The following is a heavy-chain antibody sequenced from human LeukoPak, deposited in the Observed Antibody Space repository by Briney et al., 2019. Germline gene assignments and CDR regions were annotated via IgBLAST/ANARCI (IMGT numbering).Heavy chain of an antibody. J-gene: IGHJ4*02. Sequence: PSETLSLTCTVSGGSISSGDYYWSWIRQPPGKGLEWIGYIYYSGSTYYNPSLKSRVTISVDTSKNQFSLKLSSVTAADTAVYYCARVDSYGRVFDYWGQGTLVTVSS. V-gene: IGHV4-30-4*02. CDR1: GGSISSGDYY. D-gene: IGHD5-18*01. CDR2: IYYSGST. CDR3: ARVDSYGRVFDY.